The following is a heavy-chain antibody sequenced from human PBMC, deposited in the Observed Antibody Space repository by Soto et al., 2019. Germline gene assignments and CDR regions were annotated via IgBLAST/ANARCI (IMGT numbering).Heavy chain of an antibody. Sequence: SETLSLTCTVSGGSISSSSYYWGWIRQPPGKGLEWIGSIYYSGSTYYNPSLKSRVTISVDTSKNQFSLKLSSVTAADTAVYYCARHGTTGTTGNWFDPWGQGTLVTVSS. J-gene: IGHJ5*02. V-gene: IGHV4-39*01. D-gene: IGHD1-1*01. CDR1: GGSISSSSYY. CDR2: IYYSGST. CDR3: ARHGTTGTTGNWFDP.